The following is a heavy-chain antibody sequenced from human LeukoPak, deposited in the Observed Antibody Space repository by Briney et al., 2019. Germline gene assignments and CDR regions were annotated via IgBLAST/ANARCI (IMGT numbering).Heavy chain of an antibody. J-gene: IGHJ4*02. V-gene: IGHV4-34*01. D-gene: IGHD3-9*01. CDR2: INHSGST. Sequence: SETLSLTCTVYGGSFSGYYWNWIRQPPGKGLEWIGEINHSGSTNYNPSLKSRVTISIDTSKKQFSLKLSSVAAADTAVYYCARPADYDILTGYRYWGQGTLVTVSS. CDR3: ARPADYDILTGYRY. CDR1: GGSFSGYY.